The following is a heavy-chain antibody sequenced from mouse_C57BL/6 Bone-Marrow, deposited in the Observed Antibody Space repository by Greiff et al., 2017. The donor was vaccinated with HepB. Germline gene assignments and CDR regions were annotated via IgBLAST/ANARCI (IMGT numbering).Heavy chain of an antibody. J-gene: IGHJ4*01. V-gene: IGHV1-52*01. CDR1: GYTFTSYW. Sequence: VQLQQPGAELVRPGSSVKLSCKASGYTFTSYWMHWVKQRPIQGLEWIGNIDPSDSETHYNQKFKDKATLTVDKSSSTAYMQLSSLTSEDSAVYYCARGDDSSGYVYYAMDYWGQGTSVTVSS. CDR3: ARGDDSSGYVYYAMDY. D-gene: IGHD3-2*02. CDR2: IDPSDSET.